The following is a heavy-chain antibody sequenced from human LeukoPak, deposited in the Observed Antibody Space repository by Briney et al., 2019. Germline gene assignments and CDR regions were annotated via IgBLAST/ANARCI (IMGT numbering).Heavy chain of an antibody. V-gene: IGHV1-69*04. CDR3: ARSLHNWNDGIYYYYYYWGV. D-gene: IGHD1-20*01. CDR1: GGTFSNYA. J-gene: IGHJ6*03. CDR2: INPVLGTA. Sequence: SVKVSCKASGGTFSNYAVNWVRQAPGQGLEWMGRINPVLGTANYAQRFQGRVTITADKSTTTTYMELNSLQSEDTAVYYCARSLHNWNDGIYYYYYYWGVWGKGTTVTVSS.